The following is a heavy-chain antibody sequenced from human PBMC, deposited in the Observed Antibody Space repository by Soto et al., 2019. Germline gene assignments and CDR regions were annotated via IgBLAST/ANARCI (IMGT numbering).Heavy chain of an antibody. CDR3: ARLGTMAEPDG. D-gene: IGHD1-7*01. CDR2: IYPGDSET. V-gene: IGHV5-51*01. Sequence: PGASLKISCKGSGYSFTNYWIGWVRQMPGKGLEWMGIIYPGDSETRYSPSFEGQVTISVDKSTSTAYLQWSSLKASDTAMYYCARLGTMAEPDGGGQGTLVTVSS. J-gene: IGHJ4*02. CDR1: GYSFTNYW.